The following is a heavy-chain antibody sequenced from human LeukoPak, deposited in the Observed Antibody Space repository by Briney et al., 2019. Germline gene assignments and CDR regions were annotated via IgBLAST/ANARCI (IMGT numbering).Heavy chain of an antibody. CDR1: GGSLSSYY. V-gene: IGHV4-4*07. CDR2: IYTSGTT. J-gene: IGHJ4*02. Sequence: SGTLSLTCTVSGGSLSSYYWSWIGQPAGKGLEWIGRIYTSGTTHYNPSLKSRVTMSVDTSKNQFSLKLSSVTAADTAVYYCARSTWLLDKWGQGTLVTVSS. CDR3: ARSTWLLDK. D-gene: IGHD3-22*01.